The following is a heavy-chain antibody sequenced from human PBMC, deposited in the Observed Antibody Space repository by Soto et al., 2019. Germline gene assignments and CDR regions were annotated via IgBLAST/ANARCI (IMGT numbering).Heavy chain of an antibody. D-gene: IGHD2-2*01. CDR1: GYTFTGYY. J-gene: IGHJ6*02. V-gene: IGHV1-2*02. CDR2: INPETGGT. Sequence: AAVKVSCKASGYTFTGYYVHWVREAPGQGLEWMGWINPETGGTSYAQKFQGRVTLSRDTSINTAYLELSRLRFDDAAVYFCARERYQVISDGMDVWGQGTPVTVYS. CDR3: ARERYQVISDGMDV.